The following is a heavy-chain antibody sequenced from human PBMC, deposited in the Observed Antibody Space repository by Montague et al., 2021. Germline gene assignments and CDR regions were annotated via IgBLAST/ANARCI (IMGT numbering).Heavy chain of an antibody. CDR1: GDSVRCGIYH. CDR3: AAYYYGGGGRGS. V-gene: IGHV4-61*01. J-gene: IGHJ5*02. Sequence: SETLSLTCSVSGDSVRCGIYHWGWIRQSPGKGPDWIGYICDGGSTTYKTSLGSRVTMSLDTSSNQFSLNLRSATAADTAVYYCAAYYYGGGGRGSWGQGTLVTVSS. D-gene: IGHD3-22*01. CDR2: ICDGGST.